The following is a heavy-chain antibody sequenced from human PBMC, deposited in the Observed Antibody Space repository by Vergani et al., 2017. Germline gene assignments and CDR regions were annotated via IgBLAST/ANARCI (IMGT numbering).Heavy chain of an antibody. D-gene: IGHD1-26*01. V-gene: IGHV4-59*01. Sequence: QVQLQESGPGLVKPSETLSLTCTVSGGSISSYYWSWIRQPPGEGLEWIGYIYYSGGTNYNPSLKSRVTISVDTSKNQFSRKLSSVTAADTAVYYCASAPWGSYYGFDYWGQGTLVTVSS. CDR2: IYYSGGT. J-gene: IGHJ4*02. CDR3: ASAPWGSYYGFDY. CDR1: GGSISSYY.